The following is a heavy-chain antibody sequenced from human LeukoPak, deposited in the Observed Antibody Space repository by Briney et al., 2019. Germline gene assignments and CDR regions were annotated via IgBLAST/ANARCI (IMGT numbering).Heavy chain of an antibody. D-gene: IGHD1-26*01. J-gene: IGHJ4*02. CDR3: AKWELYSGFYYIDY. Sequence: PGGSLGLSCAVSGFTFSSYWMTSVRQSPGRGLEWVANIKPDGSLIYYVDSVKGRFTISRDNDKNSLYLQMNSLRAEDTAVYYCAKWELYSGFYYIDYWGQGTLATVSS. CDR1: GFTFSSYW. CDR2: IKPDGSLI. V-gene: IGHV3-7*01.